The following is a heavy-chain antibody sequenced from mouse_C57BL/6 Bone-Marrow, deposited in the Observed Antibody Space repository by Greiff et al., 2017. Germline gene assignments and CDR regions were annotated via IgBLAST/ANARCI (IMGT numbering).Heavy chain of an antibody. CDR2: IYPRSGNN. D-gene: IGHD2-5*01. CDR3: ASSYYSNYPWFAY. Sequence: QVQLQQSGAELARPGASVKLSCKASGYTFTSYGISWVKQRTGPGLEWIGEIYPRSGNNYYNEKFKGKATLTADKSSSTAYMELRSLTSEDSAVYFCASSYYSNYPWFAYWGQGTLVTVSA. J-gene: IGHJ3*01. CDR1: GYTFTSYG. V-gene: IGHV1-81*01.